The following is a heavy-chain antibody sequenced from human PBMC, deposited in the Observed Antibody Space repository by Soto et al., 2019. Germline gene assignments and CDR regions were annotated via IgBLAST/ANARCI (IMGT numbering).Heavy chain of an antibody. Sequence: ASVKVSCKASGYTFNSHAIHWVRQAPGQRLEWMGRIIPVLGLANYAQKFHGRVTITADKSTSTAYMELSSLRSEDTAVYYCAKEAYCSAGSCLDDAFDIWGQGTMVTVSS. CDR2: IIPVLGLA. CDR3: AKEAYCSAGSCLDDAFDI. CDR1: GYTFNSHA. V-gene: IGHV1-69*04. D-gene: IGHD2-15*01. J-gene: IGHJ3*02.